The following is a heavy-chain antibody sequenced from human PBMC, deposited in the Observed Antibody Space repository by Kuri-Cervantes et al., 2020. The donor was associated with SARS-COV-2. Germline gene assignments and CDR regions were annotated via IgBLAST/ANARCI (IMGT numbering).Heavy chain of an antibody. CDR3: ARTLVVYATYNNWFDP. CDR2: INHSGST. D-gene: IGHD2-8*02. J-gene: IGHJ5*02. Sequence: GSLRLSCAVYGGSFSGYYWSWIRQPPGKGLEWIGEINHSGSTNYNPSLKSRVTISVDTSKNQFSLKLSSVTAEDTAVYYCARTLVVYATYNNWFDPWGQGTLVTVSS. V-gene: IGHV4-34*01. CDR1: GGSFSGYY.